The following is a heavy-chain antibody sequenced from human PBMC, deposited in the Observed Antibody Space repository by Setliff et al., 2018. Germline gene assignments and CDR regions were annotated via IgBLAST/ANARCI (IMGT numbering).Heavy chain of an antibody. Sequence: PSETLSLTCTVSGGSISRGGYYWSWIRQHPGKGLEWIGYIYYSGSTSYYNPSLKSRVTISVDTSKNQFSLKLSSVTAADTAVYYCARGRAGHSGHWGQGTLVTVSS. CDR2: IYYSGSTS. V-gene: IGHV4-31*03. CDR3: ARGRAGHSGH. D-gene: IGHD6-19*01. J-gene: IGHJ4*02. CDR1: GGSISRGGYY.